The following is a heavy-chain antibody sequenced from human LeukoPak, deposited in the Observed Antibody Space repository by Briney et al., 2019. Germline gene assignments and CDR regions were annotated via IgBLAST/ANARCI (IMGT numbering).Heavy chain of an antibody. D-gene: IGHD6-13*01. Sequence: GGSLRLSCAASGFTFDDYAMHWVRQVPGKGLEWVSYISSSSSTIYYADSVRGRFTISRDNAKNSLYLRMNSLRAEDTAVYYCAREGDGSSWYDYWGQGTLVTVSS. CDR2: ISSSSSTI. CDR1: GFTFDDYA. CDR3: AREGDGSSWYDY. J-gene: IGHJ4*02. V-gene: IGHV3-48*01.